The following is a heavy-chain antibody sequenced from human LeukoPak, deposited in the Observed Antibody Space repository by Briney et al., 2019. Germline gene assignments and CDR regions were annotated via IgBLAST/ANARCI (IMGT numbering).Heavy chain of an antibody. Sequence: PGGSLRLSCAASGFTFSSYWMSWVRQAPGKGLEWVANIKQDGSEKYYVDSVKGRFTISRDNSKNTLYLQMNSLRAEDTAVYYCARDSPLEPAAPHIFDYWGQGTLVTVSS. V-gene: IGHV3-7*01. CDR2: IKQDGSEK. D-gene: IGHD2-2*01. CDR3: ARDSPLEPAAPHIFDY. J-gene: IGHJ4*02. CDR1: GFTFSSYW.